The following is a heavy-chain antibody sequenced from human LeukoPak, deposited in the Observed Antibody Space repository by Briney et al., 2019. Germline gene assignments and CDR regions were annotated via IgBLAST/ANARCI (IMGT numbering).Heavy chain of an antibody. CDR1: GGSISSGSYY. D-gene: IGHD6-19*01. V-gene: IGHV4-61*02. CDR3: ARDGDQYSSGWYWVGY. CDR2: IYTSGST. Sequence: NPSETLSLTCTVSGGSISSGSYYWSWIRQPAGKGLEWIGRIYTSGSTNYNPSLKSRVTISVDMSKNQFSLKLSSVTAADTAVYYCARDGDQYSSGWYWVGYWGQGTLVTVSS. J-gene: IGHJ4*01.